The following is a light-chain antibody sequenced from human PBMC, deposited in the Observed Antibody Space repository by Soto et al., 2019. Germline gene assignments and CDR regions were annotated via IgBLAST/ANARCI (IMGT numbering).Light chain of an antibody. CDR1: QSLLHSNGYNY. Sequence: DLVTTQSPLSLPVTPGEPASISCRSSQSLLHSNGYNYLGWYLQKPGQSRQLLIYLGSNRASGVPDRFSGSGSGTDFTLKISRVQAEDVGVYYCMQVVQMPYTFGQGTKLEIK. CDR3: MQVVQMPYT. CDR2: LGS. V-gene: IGKV2-28*01. J-gene: IGKJ2*01.